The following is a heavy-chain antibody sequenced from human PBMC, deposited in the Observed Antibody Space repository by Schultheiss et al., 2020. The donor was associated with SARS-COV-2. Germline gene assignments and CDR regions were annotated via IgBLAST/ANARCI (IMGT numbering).Heavy chain of an antibody. CDR2: IYHSGSN. V-gene: IGHV4-4*02. D-gene: IGHD3-10*01. J-gene: IGHJ3*02. CDR1: GGSISSSNW. CDR3: ARGGWYYYDSRTDAFDI. Sequence: GSLRLSCAVSGGSISSSNWWSWVRQPPGKGLEWIGEIYHSGSNKYNPSLKSRVTISVDKSKNQFSLKLSSVTAADTAVYYCARGGWYYYDSRTDAFDIWGQGTMVTVSS.